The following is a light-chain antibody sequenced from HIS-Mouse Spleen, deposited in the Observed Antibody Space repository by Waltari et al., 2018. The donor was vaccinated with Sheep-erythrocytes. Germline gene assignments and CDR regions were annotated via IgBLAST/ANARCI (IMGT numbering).Light chain of an antibody. CDR3: SSYAGSNNLV. CDR1: SSDGGGYNY. Sequence: QSALTQPPSASGSPGQSVTISCTGTSSDGGGYNYVPWYQQHPGNAPKLMIYEVSKRPSGVPDRFSGSKSGNTASLTVSGLQAEDEADYYCSSYAGSNNLVFGGGTKLTVL. V-gene: IGLV2-8*01. CDR2: EVS. J-gene: IGLJ2*01.